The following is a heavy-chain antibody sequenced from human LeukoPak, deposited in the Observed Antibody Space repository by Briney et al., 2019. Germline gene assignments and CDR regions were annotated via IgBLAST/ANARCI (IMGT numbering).Heavy chain of an antibody. V-gene: IGHV3-33*01. CDR3: ARASIAAAGFDY. D-gene: IGHD6-13*01. CDR2: IWYDGSNK. Sequence: GGSLRLSCAASGFTFSSYGMHWVRQAPGKGLEWVAVIWYDGSNKYYADSVKGRFTISRDNSKNMLYLQMNSLRAEDTAVYYCARASIAAAGFDYWGQGTLVTVSS. J-gene: IGHJ4*02. CDR1: GFTFSSYG.